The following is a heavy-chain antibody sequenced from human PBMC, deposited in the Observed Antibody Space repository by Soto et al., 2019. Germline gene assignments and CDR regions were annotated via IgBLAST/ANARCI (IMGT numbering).Heavy chain of an antibody. V-gene: IGHV4-38-2*01. Sequence: PSETLSLTCAVSGYSISSYYYWGWIRQPPGKGLEWIGSIYHNGVTYSNPSLKSRVTISRDTSKNQFSLKLTSVTAADTALYYCGKVLVGATGHTDSDSWGPGTLVTVSS. J-gene: IGHJ4*02. CDR2: IYHNGVT. CDR1: GYSISSYYY. D-gene: IGHD2-15*01. CDR3: GKVLVGATGHTDSDS.